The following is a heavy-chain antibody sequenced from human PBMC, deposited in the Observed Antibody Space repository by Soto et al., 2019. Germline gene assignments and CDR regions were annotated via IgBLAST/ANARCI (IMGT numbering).Heavy chain of an antibody. CDR3: ARRRYSSSSQGYNWFDP. D-gene: IGHD6-6*01. J-gene: IGHJ5*02. V-gene: IGHV4-39*01. Sequence: PSETLSLTCTVSGGSISSSSYYWGWIRQPPGKGLEWIGSIYYSGSTYYNPSLKSRVTISVDTSKNQFSLKLSSVTAADTAVYYCARRRYSSSSQGYNWFDPWGQGTLVTVSP. CDR2: IYYSGST. CDR1: GGSISSSSYY.